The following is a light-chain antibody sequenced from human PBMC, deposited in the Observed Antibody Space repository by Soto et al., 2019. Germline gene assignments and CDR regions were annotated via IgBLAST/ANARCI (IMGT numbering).Light chain of an antibody. Sequence: SYELTQPSSVSVSPGQTARITCSGDVLAKKYARWFQQKPGQAPVLVIYKDSERPSGIPERFSGSSSGTTVTLTISGAQVEDAAEYYCYSEAYNNLGVFGGGTKLTVL. V-gene: IGLV3-27*01. CDR2: KDS. CDR1: VLAKKY. J-gene: IGLJ3*02. CDR3: YSEAYNNLGV.